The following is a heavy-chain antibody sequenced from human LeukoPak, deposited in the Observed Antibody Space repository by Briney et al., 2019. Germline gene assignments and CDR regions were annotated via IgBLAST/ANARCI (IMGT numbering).Heavy chain of an antibody. V-gene: IGHV4-4*08. D-gene: IGHD2-2*02. CDR3: ARDSRLYEYFDY. CDR1: GGSIGSYY. Sequence: SETLSLTCTVSGGSIGSYYWNWIRQPPGKGLEWIGLVYNSGSTNYNPSLKSRVTFSLDTSKNQFSLKLTSVTAADTAVYYCARDSRLYEYFDYWGQGTLVTVSS. CDR2: VYNSGST. J-gene: IGHJ4*02.